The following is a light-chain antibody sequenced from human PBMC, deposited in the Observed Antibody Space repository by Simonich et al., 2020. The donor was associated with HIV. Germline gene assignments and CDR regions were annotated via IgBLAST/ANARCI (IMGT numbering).Light chain of an antibody. CDR1: QTVNIN. J-gene: IGKJ1*01. CDR2: GAS. V-gene: IGKV3-15*01. CDR3: QQYNNWRT. Sequence: EILMTQSPSTLSVFPGERATLSCRASQTVNINLDWYQQKPGQAPTLLIYGASTRATGVPARFSGSGSGTEFTLTISSLQSEDFAVYYCQQYNNWRTFGQGTKVEIK.